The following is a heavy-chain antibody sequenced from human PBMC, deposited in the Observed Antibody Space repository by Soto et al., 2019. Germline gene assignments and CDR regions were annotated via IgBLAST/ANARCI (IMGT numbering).Heavy chain of an antibody. Sequence: GESLKISCKCSGYSCISYWISLVRQMTGKGLEWMGRIDPSDSYTNYSPSFQGHVTISADKSISTAYLQWSSLKASDTAMYYCASHSRIAVAGTVHYWGQGTLVTVSS. CDR2: IDPSDSYT. CDR1: GYSCISYW. D-gene: IGHD6-19*01. J-gene: IGHJ4*02. CDR3: ASHSRIAVAGTVHY. V-gene: IGHV5-10-1*01.